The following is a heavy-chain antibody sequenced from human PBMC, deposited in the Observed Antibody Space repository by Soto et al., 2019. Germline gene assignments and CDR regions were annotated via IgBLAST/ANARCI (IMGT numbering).Heavy chain of an antibody. V-gene: IGHV4-34*01. CDR1: GGSFSGYY. J-gene: IGHJ6*02. CDR3: ARARIQLWPNYYYYGMDV. D-gene: IGHD5-18*01. Sequence: SETLSLTCAVYGGSFSGYYWSWIRQPPGKGLEWIGEINHSGSTNYNPSLKSRVTISVDTSNNQFSLKLSSVTAADTAVYYCARARIQLWPNYYYYGMDVWGQGTTVTVSS. CDR2: INHSGST.